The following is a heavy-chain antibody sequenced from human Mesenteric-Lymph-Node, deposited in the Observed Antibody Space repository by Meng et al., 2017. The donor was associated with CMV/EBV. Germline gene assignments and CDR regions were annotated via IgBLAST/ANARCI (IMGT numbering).Heavy chain of an antibody. CDR3: ARATPLFDYGSDY. V-gene: IGHV3-7*01. D-gene: IGHD3-10*01. J-gene: IGHJ4*02. CDR1: GFTLRSYW. Sequence: GESLKISCAASGFTLRSYWMSWVRQAPGKGLEWVANIKQDGSEKYYVDSVKGRFTISRDNAKNSLYLQMNSLRAEDTAVYYCARATPLFDYGSDYWGQGTLVTVSS. CDR2: IKQDGSEK.